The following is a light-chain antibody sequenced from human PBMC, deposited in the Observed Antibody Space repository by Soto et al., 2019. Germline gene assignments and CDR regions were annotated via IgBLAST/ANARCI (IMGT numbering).Light chain of an antibody. CDR2: GAS. CDR1: QSVSNN. CDR3: QKYNHWPLM. Sequence: EIAMSHSPATLSVSPGDIATISCRAIQSVSNNLGWYQQKPGQAPRLLIYGASTRASGIPARFSDSGSGTEFTLTISSLQSEDFAVYYCQKYNHWPLMFGQGTKVDIK. J-gene: IGKJ1*01. V-gene: IGKV3-15*01.